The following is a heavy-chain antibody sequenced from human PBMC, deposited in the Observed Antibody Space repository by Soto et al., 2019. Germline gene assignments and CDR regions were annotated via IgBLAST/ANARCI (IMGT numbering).Heavy chain of an antibody. CDR3: ARLRYCSGGSCSPIDY. D-gene: IGHD2-15*01. CDR1: GYSFTSYW. V-gene: IGHV5-51*01. CDR2: IYPGDSDT. J-gene: IGHJ4*02. Sequence: PGESLKISCKGSGYSFTSYWIGWVRQMPGKGLEWMGIIYPGDSDTRYSPSFQGQVTISADKSISTAYLQWSSLKASDTAMYYCARLRYCSGGSCSPIDYWGQGTLVTVSS.